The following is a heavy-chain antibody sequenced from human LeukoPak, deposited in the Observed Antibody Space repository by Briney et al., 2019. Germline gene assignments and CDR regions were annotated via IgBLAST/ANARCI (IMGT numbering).Heavy chain of an antibody. CDR1: GGSISSYY. V-gene: IGHV4-59*01. J-gene: IGHJ4*02. D-gene: IGHD3-22*01. CDR2: IYYSGST. Sequence: PSETLSLTCTVSGGSISSYYWSWIRQPPGKGLEWIGYIYYSGSTNYNPSLKSRVTISVDTSKNQFSLKLGSVTAADTAVYYCARSSGFHIDYWGQGTLVTVSS. CDR3: ARSSGFHIDY.